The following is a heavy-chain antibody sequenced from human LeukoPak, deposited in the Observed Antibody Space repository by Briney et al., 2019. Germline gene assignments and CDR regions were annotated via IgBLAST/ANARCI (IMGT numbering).Heavy chain of an antibody. CDR2: IYYSGST. D-gene: IGHD3-3*01. Sequence: SETLSLTCTVSGGSISSYYWSWIRQPPGKGLEWIGYIYYSGSTNYNPSLKSRVTISVDTSKNQFSLKLSSVTAADTAVYYCARGGLRFLEWSPFDYWGQGTLVTVSS. CDR3: ARGGLRFLEWSPFDY. V-gene: IGHV4-59*01. J-gene: IGHJ4*02. CDR1: GGSISSYY.